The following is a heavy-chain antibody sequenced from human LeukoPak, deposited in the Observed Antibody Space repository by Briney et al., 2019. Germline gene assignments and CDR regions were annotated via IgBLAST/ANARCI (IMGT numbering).Heavy chain of an antibody. CDR1: GYIFTGYY. Sequence: GASVKVSCKASGYIFTGYYIHWVRQDPGQGLEWMGWINPNSGDTKYAQKFQGRVTMTRDTSISTVYMELSSLSSDDTAVYYCARVGCGGGDCYYLFDYWGQGTLVPVPS. CDR2: INPNSGDT. CDR3: ARVGCGGGDCYYLFDY. J-gene: IGHJ4*02. V-gene: IGHV1-2*02. D-gene: IGHD2-21*02.